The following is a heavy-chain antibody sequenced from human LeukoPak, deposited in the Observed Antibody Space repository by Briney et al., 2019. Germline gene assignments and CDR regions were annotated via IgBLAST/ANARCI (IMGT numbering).Heavy chain of an antibody. J-gene: IGHJ4*02. CDR3: AREINHDYGSGSYYNFFDY. Sequence: PSETLSLTCAVYGGSFSGYYWSWIRQPPGKGLEWIGEINHSGSTNYNPSLKSRVTISVDTSKNQFSLKLSSVTAADTAVYYCAREINHDYGSGSYYNFFDYWGQGTLVTVSS. CDR2: INHSGST. V-gene: IGHV4-34*01. CDR1: GGSFSGYY. D-gene: IGHD3-10*01.